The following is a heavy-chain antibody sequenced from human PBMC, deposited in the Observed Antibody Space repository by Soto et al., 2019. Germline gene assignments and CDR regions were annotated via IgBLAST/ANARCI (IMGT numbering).Heavy chain of an antibody. D-gene: IGHD3-10*01. Sequence: PVESLKISCKGSGYSFTSYCISWVRQMPGKGLEWMGRIDPSDSYTNYSPSFQGHVTISADKSISTAYLQWSSLKASDTAMYYCARHGSVAAPLDIWGQGTLVTLSS. CDR2: IDPSDSYT. V-gene: IGHV5-10-1*01. CDR3: ARHGSVAAPLDI. CDR1: GYSFTSYC. J-gene: IGHJ5*02.